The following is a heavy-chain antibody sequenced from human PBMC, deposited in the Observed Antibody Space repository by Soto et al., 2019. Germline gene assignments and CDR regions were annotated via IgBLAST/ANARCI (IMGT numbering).Heavy chain of an antibody. V-gene: IGHV4-34*01. Sequence: SETLSLTCAVYGGSFSGYYWSWIRQPPGKGLEWIGEINHSGSTNYNPSLKSRVTISVDTSKNQFSLKLSSVTAADTAAYYCARGIMITFGGVIAFDYWGQGTLVTVSS. D-gene: IGHD3-16*02. CDR3: ARGIMITFGGVIAFDY. CDR1: GGSFSGYY. J-gene: IGHJ4*02. CDR2: INHSGST.